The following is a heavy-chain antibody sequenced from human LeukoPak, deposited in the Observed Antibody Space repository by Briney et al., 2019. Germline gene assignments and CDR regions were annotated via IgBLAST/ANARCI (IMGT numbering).Heavy chain of an antibody. D-gene: IGHD2-21*02. V-gene: IGHV1-2*02. Sequence: ASVKVSCKASGYTFSGYYMHWVRQAPGQGLEWVGWINPNSGGTNYAQKFQGRVNMTRDTSISTAYMELSRLLSGDTAVYYCARGKTMVYCGGDCYRFDNWGQGTLVTVSS. CDR2: INPNSGGT. CDR3: ARGKTMVYCGGDCYRFDN. J-gene: IGHJ4*02. CDR1: GYTFSGYY.